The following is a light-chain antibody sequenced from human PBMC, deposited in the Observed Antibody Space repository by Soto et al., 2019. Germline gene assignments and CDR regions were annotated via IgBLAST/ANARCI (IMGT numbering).Light chain of an antibody. CDR3: QQYNNWPPLT. CDR2: AAS. CDR1: QSVSSN. V-gene: IGKV3-15*01. Sequence: EIVMSQSPATLSVSPGEGATLSCRASQSVSSNLAWYQQTPGQAPRLLIYAASTRATGIPARFRGSGSGTEFTLTITSLQSEDFAVYYCQQYNNWPPLTFGGGTKVEIK. J-gene: IGKJ4*01.